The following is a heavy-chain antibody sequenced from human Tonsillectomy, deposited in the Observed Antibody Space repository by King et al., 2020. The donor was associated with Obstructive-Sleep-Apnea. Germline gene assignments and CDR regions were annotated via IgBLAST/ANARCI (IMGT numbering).Heavy chain of an antibody. CDR2: FSDSGGST. D-gene: IGHD1-7*01. V-gene: IGHV3-23*04. J-gene: IGHJ4*02. CDR1: GFTFSSYA. CDR3: AKDRTGTTIYYFDY. Sequence: VQLVESGGGLVQPGGSLRLSCAASGFTFSSYALSWVRQAPGKGLEWVSTFSDSGGSTYYADSVKGRFTISRDNSKNPLYLHMNSLRAEDTAIYYCAKDRTGTTIYYFDYWGQGTLVTVSS.